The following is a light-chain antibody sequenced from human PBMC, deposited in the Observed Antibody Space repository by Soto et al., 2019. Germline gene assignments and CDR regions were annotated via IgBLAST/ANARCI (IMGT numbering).Light chain of an antibody. CDR1: QSVNTDY. J-gene: IGKJ1*01. V-gene: IGKV3-20*01. CDR2: RAA. Sequence: VVLPQWRGTLSLCPRERATLSVTASQSVNTDYVAWYQQKPGQAPRLLIFRAANKATGIPDRFSGSGSGTEFSLAISVLEPEDSGIYHCHPHGGSPETLGQGTKVDIK. CDR3: HPHGGSPET.